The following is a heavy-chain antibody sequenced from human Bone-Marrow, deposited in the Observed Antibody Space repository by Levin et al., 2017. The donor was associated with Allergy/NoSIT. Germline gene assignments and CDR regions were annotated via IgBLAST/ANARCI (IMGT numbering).Heavy chain of an antibody. J-gene: IGHJ4*02. CDR1: GFPFNTQA. D-gene: IGHD5/OR15-5a*01. CDR2: VSHDGNNQ. Sequence: PGGSLRLSCSASGFPFNTQAMHWVRQAPGKGLEWVALVSHDGNNQYYADSVKGRFTISRDSSKNTVYLQMNSLRREDTAVYFCATYSVIWASFDCWGQGTRVTVSA. V-gene: IGHV3-30*04. CDR3: ATYSVIWASFDC.